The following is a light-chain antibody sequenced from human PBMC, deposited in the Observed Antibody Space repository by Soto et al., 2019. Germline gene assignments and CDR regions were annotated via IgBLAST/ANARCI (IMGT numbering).Light chain of an antibody. CDR2: WAS. Sequence: DIVMTQTPDSLAVSLGERATINCKSSQRVLYSSNNKNYLAWYQQKPGQPPKLLIYWASTRESGVPDRFSGSGSGTDFTLTISSLQAEDVAVYSCQQYYISPYTFGQGTKLEIK. J-gene: IGKJ2*01. CDR1: QRVLYSSNNKNY. CDR3: QQYYISPYT. V-gene: IGKV4-1*01.